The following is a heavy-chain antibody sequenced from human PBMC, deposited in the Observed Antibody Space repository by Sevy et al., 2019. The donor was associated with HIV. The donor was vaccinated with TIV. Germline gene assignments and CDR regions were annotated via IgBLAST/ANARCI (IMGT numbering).Heavy chain of an antibody. V-gene: IGHV3-23*01. Sequence: GGSLRLSCAASGFTFSSYAMSWVRQAPGKGLEWVSAISGSGGSTYYADSVKGRFTISRDNSKNTLYLQMNSLRAEDTAVYYCAKTNHYDSSGSSIGDYFDYWGQGTLVTVSS. D-gene: IGHD3-22*01. CDR1: GFTFSSYA. CDR2: ISGSGGST. J-gene: IGHJ4*02. CDR3: AKTNHYDSSGSSIGDYFDY.